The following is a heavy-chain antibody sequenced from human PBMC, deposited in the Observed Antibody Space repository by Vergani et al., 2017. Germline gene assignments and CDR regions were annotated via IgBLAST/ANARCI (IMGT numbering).Heavy chain of an antibody. CDR1: GFTFSSYA. Sequence: QVQLVESGGGVVQPGRSLRLSCAASGFTFSSYAMHWVRQAPGKGLEWVAVISYDGSNKYYADSVKGRFTISRDNSKNTLYLQMNSLRAEDTAVYYCARGSGYDAPNTDYYYYYGMDVWGQGTTVTVSS. D-gene: IGHD5-12*01. V-gene: IGHV3-30*01. CDR3: ARGSGYDAPNTDYYYYYGMDV. CDR2: ISYDGSNK. J-gene: IGHJ6*02.